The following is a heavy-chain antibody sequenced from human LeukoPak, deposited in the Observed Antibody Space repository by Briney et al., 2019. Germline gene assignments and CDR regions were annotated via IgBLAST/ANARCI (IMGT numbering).Heavy chain of an antibody. CDR1: GYTFNSYY. CDR2: INPNGGST. Sequence: GASVKVSCKASGYTFNSYYMHWVRQAPGQGLEWMGIINPNGGSTTYAQKFQGRVTMTRDTSTSTVYMQLSSLRSEDTAVFYCARVGVGATIPFDYWGQGTLVTVSS. V-gene: IGHV1-46*02. CDR3: ARVGVGATIPFDY. D-gene: IGHD1-26*01. J-gene: IGHJ4*02.